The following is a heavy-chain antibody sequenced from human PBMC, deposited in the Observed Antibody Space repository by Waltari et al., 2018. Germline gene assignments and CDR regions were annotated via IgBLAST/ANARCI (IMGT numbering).Heavy chain of an antibody. J-gene: IGHJ5*02. CDR1: GYTFTSYD. D-gene: IGHD1-26*01. CDR3: ARDPVLSGSYQDNWFDP. Sequence: QVQLVQSGAEVKKPGASVKVSCKASGYTFTSYDINWVRQATGQGLEWMGWMNPNSGNTGYAQKFQGRVTMTRNTSISTAYMELSSLRSEDTAVYYCARDPVLSGSYQDNWFDPWGQGTLVTVSS. CDR2: MNPNSGNT. V-gene: IGHV1-8*01.